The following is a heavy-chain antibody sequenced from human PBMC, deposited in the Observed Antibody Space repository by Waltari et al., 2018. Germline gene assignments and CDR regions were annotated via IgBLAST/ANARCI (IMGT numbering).Heavy chain of an antibody. V-gene: IGHV1-69-2*01. CDR1: GYTLSNYY. CDR2: VGPEDGQT. CDR3: ATALGDSISASRPFEI. J-gene: IGHJ3*02. D-gene: IGHD3-3*02. Sequence: EVRLLQSGAEVKKPGTTLKISCRLSGYTLSNYYIHWIQQAPGKGLQWLGLVGPEDGQTIDAEALQGRISMTADSSTETVYMELTSLTSDDSAVYYCATALGDSISASRPFEIWGQGTVITVSS.